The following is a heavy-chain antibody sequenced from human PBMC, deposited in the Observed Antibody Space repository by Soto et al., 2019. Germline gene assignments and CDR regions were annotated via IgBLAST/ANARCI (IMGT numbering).Heavy chain of an antibody. CDR2: IHVNVDTT. V-gene: IGHV3-48*03. Sequence: GGSLRLSCAASGFTFSSYEMMWVRQAPGKGLEWVSYIHVNVDTTYYPDSVKGRFTISRDNAKNSMYLQMNSLRAGDTAVYYCATPLSGYYYNYWGQGTRVTVSS. J-gene: IGHJ4*02. CDR1: GFTFSSYE. D-gene: IGHD3-22*01. CDR3: ATPLSGYYYNY.